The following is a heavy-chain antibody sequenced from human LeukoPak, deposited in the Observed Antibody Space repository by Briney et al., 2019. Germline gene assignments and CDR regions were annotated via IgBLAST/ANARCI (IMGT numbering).Heavy chain of an antibody. V-gene: IGHV3-21*01. D-gene: IGHD6-13*01. CDR1: GFTFSSYS. CDR3: ARDSAAAGPVDY. CDR2: ISSSSSYI. Sequence: GGSLRLSCAASGFTFSSYSMNWVRQAPGKGLDWVSSISSSSSYIYYADSVKGRFTISRDNAKNSLYLQMNSLRAEDTAVYYCARDSAAAGPVDYWGQGTLVTVSS. J-gene: IGHJ4*02.